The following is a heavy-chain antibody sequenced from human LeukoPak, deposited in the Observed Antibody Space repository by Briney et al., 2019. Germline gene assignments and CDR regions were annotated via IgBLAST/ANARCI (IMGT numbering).Heavy chain of an antibody. Sequence: SETLSLTCTVSGGSISSYYWSWIRQPPGKGLEWIGYIYYSGSTNYNPSLKSRVTISVDTSKNQFSLKLSSVTAADTAVYYCARRLYTGTNWFDPRGQGTLVTVSS. CDR1: GGSISSYY. J-gene: IGHJ5*02. CDR2: IYYSGST. D-gene: IGHD1/OR15-1a*01. V-gene: IGHV4-59*08. CDR3: ARRLYTGTNWFDP.